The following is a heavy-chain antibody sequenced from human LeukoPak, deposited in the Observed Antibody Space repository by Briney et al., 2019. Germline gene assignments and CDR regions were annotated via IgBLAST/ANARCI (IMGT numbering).Heavy chain of an antibody. V-gene: IGHV4-30-2*01. CDR3: ARARMGYYYYGMDV. CDR1: GGSISSGGYS. J-gene: IGHJ6*02. CDR2: IYHSGST. D-gene: IGHD2-15*01. Sequence: SQTLSLTCAVSGGSISSGGYSWSWIRQPPGKGLEWLGYIYHSGSTYYNPSLKSRVTISVDRSKNQFSLKLSSVTAADTAVYYCARARMGYYYYGMDVWGQGTTVTVSS.